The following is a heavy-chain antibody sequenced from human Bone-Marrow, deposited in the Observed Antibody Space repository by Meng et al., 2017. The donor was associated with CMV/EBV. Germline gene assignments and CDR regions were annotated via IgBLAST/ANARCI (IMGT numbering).Heavy chain of an antibody. CDR2: IYYSGST. CDR1: GGSISSYY. Sequence: SETLSLTCTVSGGSISSYYWSWIRQPPGKGLEWIGYIYYSGSTNYNPSLKSRVTISVDTSKNQFSLKLSSVTAADTAVYYCARVRRATVVTPGCFDYWGQGTLVTVSS. D-gene: IGHD4-23*01. J-gene: IGHJ4*02. V-gene: IGHV4-59*12. CDR3: ARVRRATVVTPGCFDY.